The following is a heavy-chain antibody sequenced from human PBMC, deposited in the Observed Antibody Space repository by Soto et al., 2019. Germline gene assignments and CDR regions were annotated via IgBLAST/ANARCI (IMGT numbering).Heavy chain of an antibody. Sequence: ASVKVSCKASGFTFSSSAVQWVRQACGQRLEWIGKIVVGSGNTNYAQKFQERVTITRDMSTSTAYMELSSLRSEDTAFYYCAAFDPGPMGFDPWGQGTLVTVS. J-gene: IGHJ5*02. V-gene: IGHV1-58*01. D-gene: IGHD3-9*01. CDR1: GFTFSSSA. CDR3: AAFDPGPMGFDP. CDR2: IVVGSGNT.